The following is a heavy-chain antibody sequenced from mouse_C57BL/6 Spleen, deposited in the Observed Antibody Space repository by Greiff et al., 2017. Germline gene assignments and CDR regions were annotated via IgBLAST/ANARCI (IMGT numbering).Heavy chain of an antibody. CDR1: GYTFTSYW. CDR3: ARSARDGNYAMGY. V-gene: IGHV1-55*01. J-gene: IGHJ4*01. CDR2: IYPGSGST. D-gene: IGHD2-3*01. Sequence: VQLQQSGAELVKPGASVKLSCKASGYTFTSYWITWVKQRPGQGLEWIGEIYPGSGSTNYNEKFKGKATLTADTSSSTAYMQLSSLTSEDSAVYYCARSARDGNYAMGYWGQGTSVT.